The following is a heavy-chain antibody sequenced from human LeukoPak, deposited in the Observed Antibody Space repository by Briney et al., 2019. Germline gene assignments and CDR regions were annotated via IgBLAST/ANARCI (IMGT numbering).Heavy chain of an antibody. Sequence: ASVKVSCTVSGYTLTELSMHWVRQAPGKGLEWMGVINPSGGSTSYAQKFQGRVTMTRDTSTRTVYMEVNSLRSEDTAVYYCARQGTYSSAIGMGYWGQGTLVTVSS. CDR2: INPSGGST. D-gene: IGHD6-19*01. CDR1: GYTLTELS. J-gene: IGHJ4*02. V-gene: IGHV1-46*01. CDR3: ARQGTYSSAIGMGY.